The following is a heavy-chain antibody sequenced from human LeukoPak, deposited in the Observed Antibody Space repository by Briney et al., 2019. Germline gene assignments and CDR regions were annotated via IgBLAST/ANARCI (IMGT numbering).Heavy chain of an antibody. Sequence: PSETLSLTCTVSGGSISSYYWSWIRQPPGKGLEWIGYIYYSGSTSYNPSLKSRVTISVDTSKKQFSLKLSSVTAADTAVYYCARGLVDLFDYWGQGTLVTVSS. CDR2: IYYSGST. J-gene: IGHJ4*02. V-gene: IGHV4-59*01. D-gene: IGHD3-9*01. CDR3: ARGLVDLFDY. CDR1: GGSISSYY.